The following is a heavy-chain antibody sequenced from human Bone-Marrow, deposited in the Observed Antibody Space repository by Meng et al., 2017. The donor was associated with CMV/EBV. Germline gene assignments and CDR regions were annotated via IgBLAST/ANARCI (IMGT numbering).Heavy chain of an antibody. CDR3: ARGPTYSDFWRGDPPHYGVDV. J-gene: IGHJ6*01. Sequence: GESLKISCATSGFTFSSYAMHWVRQAPGKGLEWVATISYDGNSEYYADSVKGRFTISRDNSKDTLFVQMNSLRAEDRAVYYCARGPTYSDFWRGDPPHYGVDVWGQGNTVNGAS. CDR2: ISYDGNSE. D-gene: IGHD3-3*01. V-gene: IGHV3-30*04. CDR1: GFTFSSYA.